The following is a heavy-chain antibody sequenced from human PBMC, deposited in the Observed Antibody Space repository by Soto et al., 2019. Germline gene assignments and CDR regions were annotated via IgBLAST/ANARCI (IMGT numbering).Heavy chain of an antibody. J-gene: IGHJ4*02. CDR2: IYHSGST. CDR3: AREINSSGYDY. D-gene: IGHD6-19*01. CDR1: SGSISSSNW. V-gene: IGHV4-4*02. Sequence: QVQLQELGPGLVKPSGTLSLTCSVSSGSISSSNWWCWVRQPPGKGLEWIGEIYHSGSTNYKPSLKSRVTTSVDKSKNQFPLKLSTVTAANTAVYYCAREINSSGYDYWGQGTLVTVSS.